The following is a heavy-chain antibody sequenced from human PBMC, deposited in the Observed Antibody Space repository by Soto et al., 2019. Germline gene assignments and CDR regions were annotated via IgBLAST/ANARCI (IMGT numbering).Heavy chain of an antibody. CDR1: GFNLGSYW. V-gene: IGHV3-74*01. CDR3: ARGGLKPFDY. J-gene: IGHJ4*02. D-gene: IGHD2-21*02. CDR2: INDYGTTI. Sequence: RGGSLRLSCAASGFNLGSYWMHWVRQAPGKGLVWVSRINDYGTTINYAESVEGRFTISRDDAKSEVYLQMNNLRAEDTAVYYCARGGLKPFDYWGQGALGTVPS.